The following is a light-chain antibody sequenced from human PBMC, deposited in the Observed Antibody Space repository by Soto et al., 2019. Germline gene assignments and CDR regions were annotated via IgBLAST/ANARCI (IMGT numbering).Light chain of an antibody. CDR1: SSDVGGYNY. CDR2: EVS. CDR3: TSHAGTINLV. J-gene: IGLJ2*01. Sequence: QSALTQPPSASGSPGQSVTISCTGTSSDVGGYNYVSWYQQHPGKAPKLMIYEVSKRPSGVPDRFSGSKSGNTASLTVSGLQAEDEADYYCTSHAGTINLVFGGGPQLTVL. V-gene: IGLV2-8*01.